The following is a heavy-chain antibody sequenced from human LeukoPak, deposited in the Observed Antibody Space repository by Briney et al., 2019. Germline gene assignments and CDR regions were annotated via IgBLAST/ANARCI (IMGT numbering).Heavy chain of an antibody. J-gene: IGHJ6*03. Sequence: ASVKVSCKVSGYTLTELSMHWVRQAPGKGLEWMGGFDPEDGETIYAQKFQGRVTMTEDTSTDTAYMELSSLRSEGTAVYYCATAAPPGYYYYYMDVWGKGTTVTVSS. CDR3: ATAAPPGYYYYYMDV. CDR2: FDPEDGET. D-gene: IGHD1-14*01. V-gene: IGHV1-24*01. CDR1: GYTLTELS.